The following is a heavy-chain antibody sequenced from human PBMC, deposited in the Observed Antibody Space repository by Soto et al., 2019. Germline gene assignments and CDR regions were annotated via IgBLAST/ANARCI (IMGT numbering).Heavy chain of an antibody. CDR1: GFTFSSYA. J-gene: IGHJ5*02. Sequence: EVQLLESGGGLVQPGGSLRLSCAASGFTFSSYAMTWVRQAPGKGLEWVSAISGSGGSTYYADSVKGRFTISRDNSENTLYLQIKSLRGHDTAVQYRAKDQSDDYGDYRQSRILFYPWCPGTLVTPAS. CDR2: ISGSGGST. D-gene: IGHD4-17*01. CDR3: AKDQSDDYGDYRQSRILFYP. V-gene: IGHV3-23*01.